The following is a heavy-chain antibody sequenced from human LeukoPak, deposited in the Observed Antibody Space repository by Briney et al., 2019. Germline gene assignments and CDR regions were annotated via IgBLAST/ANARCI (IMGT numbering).Heavy chain of an antibody. V-gene: IGHV3-48*01. Sequence: PGGSLRLSCAASGFTFSSYRLRWVRQAGGKGLEWGSFISSCSITIYYADSVKGRLTISRDKAEKSLYPQMNSLRAEDTAVYYCARDRGGSYSAIDYWGQGTLVTVSS. CDR2: ISSCSITI. CDR1: GFTFSSYR. CDR3: ARDRGGSYSAIDY. J-gene: IGHJ4*02. D-gene: IGHD2-15*01.